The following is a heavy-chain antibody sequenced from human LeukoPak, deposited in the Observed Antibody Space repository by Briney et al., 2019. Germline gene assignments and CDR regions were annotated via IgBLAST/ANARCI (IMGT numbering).Heavy chain of an antibody. J-gene: IGHJ4*02. D-gene: IGHD2-15*01. CDR1: GGTFSSYA. V-gene: IGHV1-69*05. CDR2: IIPIFGTA. Sequence: RASVKVSCKASGGTFSSYAISWVRQAPGQGLEWMGRIIPIFGTANYAQKFQGRVTITTDESASTAYMELSSLRSEDTAVYYCARAEASSGFDYWGQGTLVTVSS. CDR3: ARAEASSGFDY.